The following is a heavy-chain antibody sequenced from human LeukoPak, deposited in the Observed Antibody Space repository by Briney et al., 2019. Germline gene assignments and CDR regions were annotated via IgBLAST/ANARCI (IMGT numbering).Heavy chain of an antibody. V-gene: IGHV3-21*04. D-gene: IGHD6-19*01. Sequence: GGSLRLSCAASGFTFSSYSMNWVRQAQGQGLERVSSISSSGSYIYYADSVKGRFTISRDNAKNSLYLQMNSLRVEDTAFYYCAKDNRRHYTSGPNPDSLHWGQGALVTVSS. CDR1: GFTFSSYS. CDR2: ISSSGSYI. J-gene: IGHJ4*02. CDR3: AKDNRRHYTSGPNPDSLH.